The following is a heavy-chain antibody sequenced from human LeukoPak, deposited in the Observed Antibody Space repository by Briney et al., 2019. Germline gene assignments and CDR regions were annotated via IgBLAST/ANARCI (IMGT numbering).Heavy chain of an antibody. D-gene: IGHD3-10*01. CDR1: GYTFTGYH. J-gene: IGHJ4*02. CDR2: INPNSGGT. Sequence: GASVKVSCKASGYTFTGYHMHWVRQAPGQGLEWMGWINPNSGGTNYAQKFQGRVTMTRDTSISTAYMELSRLRSDDTAVYYCASLYYGSGSDYSHWGQGALVTVSS. CDR3: ASLYYGSGSDYSH. V-gene: IGHV1-2*02.